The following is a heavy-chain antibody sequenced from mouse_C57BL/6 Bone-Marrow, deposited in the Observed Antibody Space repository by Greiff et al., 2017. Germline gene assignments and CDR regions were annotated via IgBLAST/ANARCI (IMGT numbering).Heavy chain of an antibody. Sequence: VQLQQSGPEPVKPGASVKISCKASGYTFTDYYMNWVKKSHGKSLEWIGDINPNNGGTSYNQKFKGKATLTVDQSTSTAYMELRSLTSEDAAVYYCAREGPYYFDYWGQGTTLTVSS. D-gene: IGHD3-3*01. J-gene: IGHJ2*01. V-gene: IGHV1-26*01. CDR3: AREGPYYFDY. CDR1: GYTFTDYY. CDR2: INPNNGGT.